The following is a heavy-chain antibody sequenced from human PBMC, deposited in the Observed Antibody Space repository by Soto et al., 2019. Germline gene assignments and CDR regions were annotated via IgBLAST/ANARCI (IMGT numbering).Heavy chain of an antibody. D-gene: IGHD3-22*01. Sequence: ASETLSLTCSVSGDSMNNGDYVWTWIRQTPGKGLQWIGYISYSGSTFYNPSLKTRLAMSVDTSKNQFSVRLRSVTAADTAVYYCASDRAHFYESSGRLDLWGQGMLVTVSS. CDR2: ISYSGST. V-gene: IGHV4-30-4*01. CDR1: GDSMNNGDYV. J-gene: IGHJ1*01. CDR3: ASDRAHFYESSGRLDL.